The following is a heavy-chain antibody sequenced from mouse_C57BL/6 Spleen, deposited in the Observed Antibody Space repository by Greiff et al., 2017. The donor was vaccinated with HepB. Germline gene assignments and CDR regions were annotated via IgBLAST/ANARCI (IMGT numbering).Heavy chain of an antibody. D-gene: IGHD1-2*01. V-gene: IGHV1-82*01. J-gene: IGHJ2*01. CDR1: GYAFSSSW. Sequence: QVQLQQSGPELVKPGASVKISCKASGYAFSSSWMNWVKQRPGKGLEWIGRIYPGVGDTNYNGKFKGKATLTADKSSSTAYMQLSSLTSEDSAVYFCARGLLRPHFDYWGQGTTLTVSS. CDR3: ARGLLRPHFDY. CDR2: IYPGVGDT.